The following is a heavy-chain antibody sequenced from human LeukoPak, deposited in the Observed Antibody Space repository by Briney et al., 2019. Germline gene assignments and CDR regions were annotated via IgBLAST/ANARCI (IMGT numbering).Heavy chain of an antibody. CDR3: AKQTTVAGYGY. Sequence: GGSLRLSCLGSGFSFSTYAMTWVRQAPGKGLEWVSAISGSGGSTYYADSVKGRFTISRDNSKNTLYLQMNSLRAEDTAVYYCAKQTTVAGYGYWGQGTLVTVSS. CDR2: ISGSGGST. CDR1: GFSFSTYA. V-gene: IGHV3-23*01. D-gene: IGHD4-11*01. J-gene: IGHJ4*02.